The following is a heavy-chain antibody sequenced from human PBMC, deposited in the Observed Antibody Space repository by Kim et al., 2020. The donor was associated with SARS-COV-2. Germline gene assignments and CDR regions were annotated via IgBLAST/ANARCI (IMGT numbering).Heavy chain of an antibody. J-gene: IGHJ4*02. D-gene: IGHD3-22*01. Sequence: GGSRRLSCAASGFTFSSYAMSWVRQAPGKGLEWVSAISGSGGSTYYANYVKGRFTISRDNSKNTLYLQMNSLRTEDTAVYDCAKDNYDSSGYFFEYYFDYAGQETLVTVS. CDR1: GFTFSSYA. V-gene: IGHV3-23*01. CDR2: ISGSGGST. CDR3: AKDNYDSSGYFFEYYFDY.